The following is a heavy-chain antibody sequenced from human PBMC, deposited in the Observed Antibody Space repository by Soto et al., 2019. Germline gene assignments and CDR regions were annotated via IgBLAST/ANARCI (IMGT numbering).Heavy chain of an antibody. V-gene: IGHV4-30-4*01. J-gene: IGHJ4*02. Sequence: SETLSLTCTVSGGSISSGDYYWSWIRQPPGKGLEWIGYIYTSGSTNYNASLKSRVTISVDTSKNQFSLKLSLVPAADTAVYYCARVSGGSFTLGSLAYGAQGALVTASS. CDR1: GGSISSGDYY. D-gene: IGHD2-15*01. CDR3: ARVSGGSFTLGSLAY. CDR2: IYTSGST.